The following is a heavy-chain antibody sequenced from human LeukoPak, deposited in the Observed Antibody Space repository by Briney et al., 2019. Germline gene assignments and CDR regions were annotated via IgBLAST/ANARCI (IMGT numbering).Heavy chain of an antibody. J-gene: IGHJ4*02. Sequence: GRSLRLSCAASGFTFSSYDMHWVRQATGKGLEWVSAIGTAGDTYYPGSVKGRFTISRENAKNSLYLQMNSLRAEDTAVYYCARVSRDYGDYYFDYWGQGTLVTVSS. D-gene: IGHD4-17*01. CDR1: GFTFSSYD. CDR2: IGTAGDT. V-gene: IGHV3-13*01. CDR3: ARVSRDYGDYYFDY.